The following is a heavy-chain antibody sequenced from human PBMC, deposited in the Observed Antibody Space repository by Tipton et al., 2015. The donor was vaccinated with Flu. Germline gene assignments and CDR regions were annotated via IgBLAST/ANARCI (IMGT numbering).Heavy chain of an antibody. V-gene: IGHV3-7*01. CDR3: ARDALDSSRNFDY. CDR1: GFTFSSYW. CDR2: IKQDGSEK. D-gene: IGHD3-22*01. Sequence: QLVQSGGGLVQPGGSLRLSCAASGFTFSSYWMSWVRQAPGKGLEWVANIKQDGSEKYYVDSVKGRFTISRDNAKNSLYLQMNSLRAEDTAVYYCARDALDSSRNFDYWGQGTLVTVSS. J-gene: IGHJ4*02.